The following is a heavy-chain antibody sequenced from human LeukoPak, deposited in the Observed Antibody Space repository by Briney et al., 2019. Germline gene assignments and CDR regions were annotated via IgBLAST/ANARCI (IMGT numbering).Heavy chain of an antibody. Sequence: PSETLSLTCTVSGGSISSSSYYWGWIRQPPGKGLEWIGSIYYSGSTYHNPSLKSRVTISVDTSKNQFSLKLSSVTAADTAVYYCARRSFLYGSGSYYRGNFDYWGQGTLVTVSS. J-gene: IGHJ4*02. CDR1: GGSISSSSYY. D-gene: IGHD3-10*01. CDR2: IYYSGST. V-gene: IGHV4-39*01. CDR3: ARRSFLYGSGSYYRGNFDY.